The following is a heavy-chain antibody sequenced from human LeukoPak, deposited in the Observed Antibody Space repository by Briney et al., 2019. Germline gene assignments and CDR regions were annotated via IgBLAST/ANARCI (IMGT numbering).Heavy chain of an antibody. V-gene: IGHV3-64*04. CDR3: ARDLSFSSGWGFDY. Sequence: GGSLRLSCSASGFTFSSYAMHWVRQAPGKGLEYVSAISSNGGSTYYADSVKGRFTISRDNSKNTLYLQMNSLRAEDTAVYYCARDLSFSSGWGFDYWGQGTLVTVSS. D-gene: IGHD6-19*01. CDR1: GFTFSSYA. CDR2: ISSNGGST. J-gene: IGHJ4*02.